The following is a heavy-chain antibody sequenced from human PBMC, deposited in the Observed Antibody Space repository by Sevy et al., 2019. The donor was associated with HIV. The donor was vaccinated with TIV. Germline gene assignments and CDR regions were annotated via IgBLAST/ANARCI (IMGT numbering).Heavy chain of an antibody. V-gene: IGHV3-48*02. CDR1: GFTFSSYS. D-gene: IGHD2-15*01. CDR3: ASPVLGYCSGGSCYRADY. Sequence: GGSLRLSCAASGFTFSSYSMNWVRQAPGKGLEWVSYISSSSSTIYYADSVKGRFTISRDNAKYSLYLQMNSLRDEDTAVYYCASPVLGYCSGGSCYRADYWGQGTLVTVSS. J-gene: IGHJ4*02. CDR2: ISSSSSTI.